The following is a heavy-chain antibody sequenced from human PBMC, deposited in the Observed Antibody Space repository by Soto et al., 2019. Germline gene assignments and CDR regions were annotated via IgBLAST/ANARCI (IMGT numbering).Heavy chain of an antibody. J-gene: IGHJ6*02. CDR2: ISGSGIST. CDR1: GFTFSTYP. CDR3: VKPPVITASYYYYDMDV. V-gene: IGHV3-23*01. Sequence: EAQLLESGGGLVQPGGSLRLSCAASGFTFSTYPMSWVRQAPGKGLEWVSGISGSGISTYYTDSVKGRFTISRDNYKNTVFLQMNSLRDDDTAVYYCVKPPVITASYYYYDMDVWGQGTTVTVSS. D-gene: IGHD4-4*01.